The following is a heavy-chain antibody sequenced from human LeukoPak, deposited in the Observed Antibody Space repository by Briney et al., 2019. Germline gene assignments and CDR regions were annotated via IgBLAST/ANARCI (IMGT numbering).Heavy chain of an antibody. J-gene: IGHJ4*02. V-gene: IGHV4-34*01. CDR2: INHSGST. CDR3: ARGHRRGMISRSLDY. Sequence: SETLSLTCTISGGSISGYYWSWIRQPPGKGLEWIGEINHSGSTNYNPSLKSRVTISVDTSKNQFSLKLSSVTAADTAVYYCARGHRRGMISRSLDYWGQGTLVTVSS. CDR1: GGSISGYY. D-gene: IGHD3-16*01.